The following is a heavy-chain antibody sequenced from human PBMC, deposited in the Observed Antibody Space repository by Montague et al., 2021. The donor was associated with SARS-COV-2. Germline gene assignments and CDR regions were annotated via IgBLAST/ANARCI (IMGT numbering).Heavy chain of an antibody. D-gene: IGHD2-21*01. CDR1: GGSFSGYY. CDR3: ARVSRQHNLVVIAIVYYYYTDV. CDR2: INQSGST. V-gene: IGHV4-34*01. J-gene: IGHJ6*03. Sequence: SETLSLTCAVYGGSFSGYYWSWIRQPPGKGLEWIGEINQSGSTNYNPSLKSRVTISVDTSKNQFSLKLSSVTAADTAVYYCARVSRQHNLVVIAIVYYYYTDVGGKGTPVPVSS.